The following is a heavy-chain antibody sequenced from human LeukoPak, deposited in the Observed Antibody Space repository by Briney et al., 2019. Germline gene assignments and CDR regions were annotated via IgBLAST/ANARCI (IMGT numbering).Heavy chain of an antibody. CDR2: ISSSSCTI. CDR3: ARDLIVGTTYFDY. J-gene: IGHJ4*02. CDR1: GFTFSAYN. V-gene: IGHV3-48*04. Sequence: GGSLRLSCAASGFTFSAYNMNWVRQAPGKGLEWVSYISSSSCTIYYADSVKGRFTISRDNAKNSLFLQMNSLRAEDTAVYYCARDLIVGTTYFDYWGQGTLVTVSS. D-gene: IGHD1-26*01.